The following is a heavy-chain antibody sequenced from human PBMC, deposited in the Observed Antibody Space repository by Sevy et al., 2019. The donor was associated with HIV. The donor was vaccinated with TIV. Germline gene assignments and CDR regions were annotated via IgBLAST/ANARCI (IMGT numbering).Heavy chain of an antibody. CDR2: ISAYNGNT. J-gene: IGHJ4*02. V-gene: IGHV1-18*01. D-gene: IGHD3-22*01. CDR3: ASGPRKYYDSSGYYYPTSY. CDR1: GYTFTSYG. Sequence: ASVKVSCEASGYTFTSYGIIWVRQAPGQGLEWMGWISAYNGNTNYAQRLQGRVTMTTDTSTSTAYMELMSLRSDDTAVYYCASGPRKYYDSSGYYYPTSYWGQGTLVTVSS.